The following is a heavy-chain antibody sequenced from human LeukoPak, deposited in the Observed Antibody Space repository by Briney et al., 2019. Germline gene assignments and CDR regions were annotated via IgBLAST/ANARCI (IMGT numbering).Heavy chain of an antibody. CDR3: AKRLKRNYYYHYAMDV. J-gene: IGHJ6*02. CDR2: IDDSGVIR. CDR1: GLIFSGSW. Sequence: TGGSLRLSCAASGLIFSGSWMNWVRQAPGKGLEWVSRIDDSGVIRSYADSVKGRFTISRDNSKMTLTLQMNSLRAEDTAVYYCAKRLKRNYYYHYAMDVWGQGTTVTVSS. V-gene: IGHV3-23*01. D-gene: IGHD3-22*01.